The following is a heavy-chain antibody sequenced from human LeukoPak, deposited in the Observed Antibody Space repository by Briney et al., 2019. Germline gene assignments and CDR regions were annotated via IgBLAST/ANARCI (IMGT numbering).Heavy chain of an antibody. J-gene: IGHJ5*02. CDR2: ISGSGGST. CDR3: AKDGSHQWPNLKPNWFDP. Sequence: GGSLRLSCAASGFTFSSYAMSWVRQAPGKGLEWVSAISGSGGSTYYADSVKGRFTISRDNSKNTLYLQMNSLRAEDTAVYYCAKDGSHQWPNLKPNWFDPWGQGTLVTVSS. V-gene: IGHV3-23*01. D-gene: IGHD6-19*01. CDR1: GFTFSSYA.